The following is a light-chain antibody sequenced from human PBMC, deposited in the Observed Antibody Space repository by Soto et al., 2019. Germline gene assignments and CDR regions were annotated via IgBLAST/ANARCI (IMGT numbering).Light chain of an antibody. CDR3: SSYTSSSTRQV. Sequence: QSVLTQPASVSGSPGQSITISCTGTSSDVGGYNYVSWYQQHPGKAPKLMIYDVSNRPSGVSDRFSGSKSGNTASLTISGLQAEDEADYYCSSYTSSSTRQVFGTGTKLTVL. CDR2: DVS. CDR1: SSDVGGYNY. V-gene: IGLV2-14*01. J-gene: IGLJ1*01.